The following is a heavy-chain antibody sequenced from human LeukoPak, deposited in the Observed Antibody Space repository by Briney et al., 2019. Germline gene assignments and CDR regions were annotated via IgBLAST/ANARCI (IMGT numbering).Heavy chain of an antibody. D-gene: IGHD3-22*01. Sequence: SETLSLTCTVSSGSIGSYYWSWIRQPPGKGLEWIGYIYYSGSINYSPSLKSRVTISVDTSKNQFSLKLSSVTASDTAMYYCARSERITMILGGAFDIWGQGTMVTVSS. CDR1: SGSIGSYY. CDR3: ARSERITMILGGAFDI. V-gene: IGHV4-59*08. J-gene: IGHJ3*02. CDR2: IYYSGSI.